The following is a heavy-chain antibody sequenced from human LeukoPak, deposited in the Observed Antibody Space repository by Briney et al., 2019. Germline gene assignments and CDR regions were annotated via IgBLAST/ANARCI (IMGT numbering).Heavy chain of an antibody. Sequence: SETLSLTCAVSGGSISSSNWWSWVRQPPGKGLEWIGEIYHSGGTNYNPSLKSRVTISVDKSKNQFSLKLSSVTAADTAVYYCARVGGDCSSTSCPTFDYYYYGMDVWGQGTTVTVSS. CDR1: GGSISSSNW. V-gene: IGHV4-4*02. J-gene: IGHJ6*02. D-gene: IGHD2-2*03. CDR2: IYHSGGT. CDR3: ARVGGDCSSTSCPTFDYYYYGMDV.